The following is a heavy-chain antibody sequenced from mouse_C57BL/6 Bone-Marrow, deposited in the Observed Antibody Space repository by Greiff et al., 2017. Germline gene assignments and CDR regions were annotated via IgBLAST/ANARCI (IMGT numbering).Heavy chain of an antibody. Sequence: QVQLQQSGPELVKPGASVKISCKASGYAFSSSWMNWVKQRPGKGLEWIGRIYPGDGDTNYNGKFKGKATLTADKSSSTAYMQLSSLTSEDSAVYFCARTGGITTVVGAYWGQGTLVTVSA. CDR3: ARTGGITTVVGAY. CDR1: GYAFSSSW. D-gene: IGHD1-1*01. CDR2: IYPGDGDT. J-gene: IGHJ3*01. V-gene: IGHV1-82*01.